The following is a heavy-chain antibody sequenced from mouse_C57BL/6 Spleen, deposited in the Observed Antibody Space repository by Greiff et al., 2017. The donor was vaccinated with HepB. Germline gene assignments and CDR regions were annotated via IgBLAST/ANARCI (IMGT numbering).Heavy chain of an antibody. D-gene: IGHD1-1*01. J-gene: IGHJ2*01. CDR1: GFTFSDYY. CDR3: ARDRYYYGSSLFDY. CDR2: INYDGSST. Sequence: EVKLMESEGGLVQPGSSMKLSCTASGFTFSDYYMAWVRQVPEKGLEWVANINYDGSSTYYLDSLKSRFIISRDNAKNILYLQMSSLKSEDTATYYCARDRYYYGSSLFDYWGQGTTLTVSS. V-gene: IGHV5-16*01.